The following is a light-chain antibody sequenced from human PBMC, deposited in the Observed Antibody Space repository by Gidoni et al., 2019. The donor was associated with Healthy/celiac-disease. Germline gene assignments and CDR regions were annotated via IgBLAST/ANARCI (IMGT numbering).Light chain of an antibody. CDR2: AAS. CDR1: QGISNY. J-gene: IGKJ1*01. V-gene: IGKV1-27*01. CDR3: QKYYSAPWT. Sequence: DIKMTQSPSSLSASVGDRVTIPCRASQGISNYLAWYQQKPGKVPKLLIYAASTLHSGVPSRFSGSGAGTDFTLTISSLQPDDVATYYCQKYYSAPWTFGQGTKVEIK.